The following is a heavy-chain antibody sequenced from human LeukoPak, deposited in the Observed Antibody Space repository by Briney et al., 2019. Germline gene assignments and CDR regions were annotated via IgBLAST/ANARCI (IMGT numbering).Heavy chain of an antibody. V-gene: IGHV4-39*02. Sequence: SETLSLTCTVSGGSISSSGYYWGWIRQPPGKELEWIGSIYYSGSTYYNPSLKSRVTISVDTSKNQFSLKLSSVTAADTAVYYCARDDPNKYYFDYWGQGTLVTVSS. D-gene: IGHD2/OR15-2a*01. J-gene: IGHJ4*02. CDR2: IYYSGST. CDR3: ARDDPNKYYFDY. CDR1: GGSISSSGYY.